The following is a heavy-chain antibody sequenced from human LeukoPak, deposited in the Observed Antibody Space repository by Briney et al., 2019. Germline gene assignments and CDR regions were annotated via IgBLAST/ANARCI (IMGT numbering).Heavy chain of an antibody. CDR3: ARVLLRLGKSHFDY. CDR2: IYYSGST. Sequence: KPSETLSLTCTVSGGSISSYYWSWIRQPPGKGLEWIGYIYYSGSTNYNPSLKSRVTISVDTSKNQFSLKLSSVTAADTAVYYCARVLLRLGKSHFDYWGQGTLVTVSS. D-gene: IGHD3-16*01. V-gene: IGHV4-59*01. CDR1: GGSISSYY. J-gene: IGHJ4*02.